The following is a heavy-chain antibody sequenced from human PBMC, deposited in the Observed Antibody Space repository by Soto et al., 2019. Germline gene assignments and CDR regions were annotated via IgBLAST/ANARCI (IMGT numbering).Heavy chain of an antibody. CDR1: GGSISSGGYS. CDR3: AGAGGLGAVAVDC. CDR2: IYHSGST. V-gene: IGHV4-30-2*01. D-gene: IGHD6-19*01. J-gene: IGHJ4*02. Sequence: QLQLQESGSGLVKPSQTLSLTCSVSGGSISSGGYSWSWIRQPPGKGLEWIGYIYHSGSTYYNPSLKSRVTISVDRSKNQFSQKLNSVTAADTAVYYCAGAGGLGAVAVDCWGQGTLVTVSS.